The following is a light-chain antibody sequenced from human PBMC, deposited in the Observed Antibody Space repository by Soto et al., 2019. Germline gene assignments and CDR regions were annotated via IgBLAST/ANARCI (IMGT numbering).Light chain of an antibody. V-gene: IGLV2-14*03. CDR1: SSDVVGYNY. J-gene: IGLJ1*01. CDR3: SSYTTSNTRQIV. CDR2: DVS. Sequence: SVLTPPASVSGSPGQSINISCTGTSSDVVGYNYVSWYQHHPGKAPKLIIYDVSNRPSGVSNPFSGSKSGNTASLTISGLQPEDEADYYCSSYTTSNTRQIVFGTGTKVTVL.